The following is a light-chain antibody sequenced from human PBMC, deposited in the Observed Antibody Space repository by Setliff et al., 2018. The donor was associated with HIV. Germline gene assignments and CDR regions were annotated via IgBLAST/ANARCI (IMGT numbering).Light chain of an antibody. Sequence: QPALTQPASVSGSPGQSITISCTGTRSDVGAYNYVSWYQQHPDKAPKLLIYEVTNRPSGVSNRFSGSKSGTTASLTISGLQAEDEAVYFCSSYRGGSTLFVLGPGTKVTVL. V-gene: IGLV2-14*01. CDR2: EVT. CDR3: SSYRGGSTLFV. CDR1: RSDVGAYNY. J-gene: IGLJ1*01.